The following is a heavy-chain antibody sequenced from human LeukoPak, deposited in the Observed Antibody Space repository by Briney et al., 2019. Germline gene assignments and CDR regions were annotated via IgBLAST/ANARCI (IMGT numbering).Heavy chain of an antibody. D-gene: IGHD3-22*01. CDR3: AKESVLSYDSSGYAFDY. J-gene: IGHJ4*02. CDR2: ISGSGGST. CDR1: GFTFSSYA. Sequence: PGGSLRLSCAASGFTFSSYAMSWVRQAPGKGLEWVSAISGSGGSTYYADSVKGRFTISRDNSKNTLYLQMNSLRAEDTAVYYCAKESVLSYDSSGYAFDYWGQGTLVTVSS. V-gene: IGHV3-23*01.